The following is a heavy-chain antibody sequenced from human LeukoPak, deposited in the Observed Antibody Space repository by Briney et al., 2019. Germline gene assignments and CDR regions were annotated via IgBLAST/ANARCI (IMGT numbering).Heavy chain of an antibody. CDR3: ARGGIQLWYYYYYGMDV. J-gene: IGHJ6*02. CDR1: GYTFTSYD. Sequence: ASVKVSCKASGYTFTSYDINWVRHATGQGLEWMGWMNPNSGNTGYAQKFQGRVTMTRNTSISTAYMELSSLRSEDTAVYYCARGGIQLWYYYYYGMDVWGQGTTVTVSS. V-gene: IGHV1-8*01. D-gene: IGHD5-18*01. CDR2: MNPNSGNT.